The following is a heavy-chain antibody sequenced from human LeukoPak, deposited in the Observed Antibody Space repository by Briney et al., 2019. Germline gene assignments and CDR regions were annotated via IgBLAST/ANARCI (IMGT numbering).Heavy chain of an antibody. J-gene: IGHJ6*02. V-gene: IGHV4-4*07. D-gene: IGHD6-19*01. Sequence: SETLSLTCTVSGGSISSYYWSWIRQPAGKGLEWIGRIYTSGSTNYNPSLKSRVTMSVDTSKNQFSLNLSSVTAADTAVYYCARSLGVAGTYYYGMDVWGQGTTVTVSS. CDR1: GGSISSYY. CDR3: ARSLGVAGTYYYGMDV. CDR2: IYTSGST.